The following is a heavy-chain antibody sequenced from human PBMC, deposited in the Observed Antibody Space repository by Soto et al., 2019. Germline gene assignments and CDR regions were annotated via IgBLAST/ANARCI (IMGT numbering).Heavy chain of an antibody. CDR3: ARDPGYSYCYIIDYYGMDV. CDR2: INSDGSST. J-gene: IGHJ6*02. D-gene: IGHD5-18*01. V-gene: IGHV3-74*01. Sequence: EVQLVESGGGLVQPGGSLRLSCAASGFTFSRYWMHWVRQAPGKGLVWVSRINSDGSSTSYADSVKGRFTISRDNAKNTLYLQMNSLRAEDTAVYYCARDPGYSYCYIIDYYGMDVWGQGTTVTVSS. CDR1: GFTFSRYW.